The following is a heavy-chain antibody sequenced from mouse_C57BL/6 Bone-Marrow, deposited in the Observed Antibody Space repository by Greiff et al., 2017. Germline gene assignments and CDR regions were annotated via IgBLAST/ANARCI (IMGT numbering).Heavy chain of an antibody. Sequence: EVQVVESGGGLVQPGGSLKLSCAASGFTFSDYYMYWVRQTPEKRLEWVAYISNGGGSTYYPDTVKGRFNISRDNAKNTLYLQMSRLKSEDTAMYYCARFYYGSSYGYFDYWGQGTTLTVSS. D-gene: IGHD1-1*01. J-gene: IGHJ2*01. V-gene: IGHV5-12*01. CDR2: ISNGGGST. CDR1: GFTFSDYY. CDR3: ARFYYGSSYGYFDY.